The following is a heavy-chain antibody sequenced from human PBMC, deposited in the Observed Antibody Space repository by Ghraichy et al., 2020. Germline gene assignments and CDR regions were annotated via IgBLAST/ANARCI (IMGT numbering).Heavy chain of an antibody. J-gene: IGHJ6*02. D-gene: IGHD3-16*01. Sequence: GGSLRLSCAASGFSVSNYSMNWVRQAPGKGLEWVSAISRSGSYIYYADSVKGRFIISRDNAKNSVYLQMNSLRVEDTAVYYCAREPFGRGSPGMDVWGQGTTVTVSS. CDR1: GFSVSNYS. CDR2: ISRSGSYI. V-gene: IGHV3-21*01. CDR3: AREPFGRGSPGMDV.